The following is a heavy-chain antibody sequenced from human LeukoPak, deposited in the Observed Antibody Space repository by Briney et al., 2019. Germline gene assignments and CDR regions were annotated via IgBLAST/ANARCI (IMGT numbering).Heavy chain of an antibody. CDR3: ARGGDIVVVPAALIGWFDP. J-gene: IGHJ5*02. CDR2: ISGSGGST. D-gene: IGHD2-2*01. CDR1: GFTFSSYA. Sequence: AGGSLRLSCAASGFTFSSYAMSWVRQAPGKGLEWVSAISGSGGSTYYADSVKGRFTISRDNSKNTLYLQMNSLRAEDTAVYYCARGGDIVVVPAALIGWFDPWGQGTLVTVSS. V-gene: IGHV3-23*01.